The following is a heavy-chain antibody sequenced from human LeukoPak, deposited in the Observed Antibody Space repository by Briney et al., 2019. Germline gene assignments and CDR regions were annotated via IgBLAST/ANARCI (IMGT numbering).Heavy chain of an antibody. D-gene: IGHD3-10*01. V-gene: IGHV4-39*07. CDR2: IYYSGST. J-gene: IGHJ3*02. Sequence: SQTLSLTCTVSGGSISSSSYYWGWIRQPPGKGLEWIGSIYYSGSTYYNPSLKSRVTISVDTSKNQFSLKLSSVTAADTAVYYCARSRGLVRNAFDIWGQRTMVTVSS. CDR3: ARSRGLVRNAFDI. CDR1: GGSISSSSYY.